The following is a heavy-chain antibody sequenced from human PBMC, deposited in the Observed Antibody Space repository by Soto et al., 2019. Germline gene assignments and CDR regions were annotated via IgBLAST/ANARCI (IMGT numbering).Heavy chain of an antibody. D-gene: IGHD2-15*01. CDR3: ARDKSVSYSIDY. V-gene: IGHV3-48*04. J-gene: IGHJ4*02. CDR2: ISGGGGTM. Sequence: EVQVVESGGGSVQPGGSLRLSCAASGFTFSRYTMNWVRQAPGKGLEWLSYISGGGGTMSYADSVKGRVTISRDNAKNSLYLQMDSLRAEDTAVYYCARDKSVSYSIDYWGQGTLVTVSS. CDR1: GFTFSRYT.